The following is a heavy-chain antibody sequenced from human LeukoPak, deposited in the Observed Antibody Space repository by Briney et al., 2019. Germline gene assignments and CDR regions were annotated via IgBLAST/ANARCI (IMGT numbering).Heavy chain of an antibody. J-gene: IGHJ6*03. CDR3: ATSEEYSSRRYYYYYMDV. Sequence: GGSLRLSCAASGFTFSNAWMHWVRQAPGKGPVWVSYITTDGSATAYADSVKGRFTISRDNAENTLYPQMNSLRAEDTAVYYCATSEEYSSRRYYYYYMDVWGKGTTVTVSS. CDR1: GFTFSNAW. D-gene: IGHD6-13*01. V-gene: IGHV3-74*01. CDR2: ITTDGSAT.